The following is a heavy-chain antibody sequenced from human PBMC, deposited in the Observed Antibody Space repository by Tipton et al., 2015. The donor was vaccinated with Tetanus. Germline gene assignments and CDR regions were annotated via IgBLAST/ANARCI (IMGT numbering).Heavy chain of an antibody. V-gene: IGHV4-30-2*01. CDR1: GDSISSDGYS. Sequence: TLSLTCAVSGDSISSDGYSWSWIRQPPGKGLEWIGFIYHNGGTYYNPSLKSRATISVDRSKNQFSLKLSSVTAADTAVYFCARGGTMVHGVILQDHFYYWGQGTLVTVSS. J-gene: IGHJ4*02. D-gene: IGHD3-10*01. CDR2: IYHNGGT. CDR3: ARGGTMVHGVILQDHFYY.